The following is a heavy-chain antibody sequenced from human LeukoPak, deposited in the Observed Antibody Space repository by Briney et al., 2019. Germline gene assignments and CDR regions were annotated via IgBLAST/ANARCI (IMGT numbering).Heavy chain of an antibody. J-gene: IGHJ4*02. CDR2: ITSSTII. Sequence: GGSLRLSCAASGFTFSSYGMNWVRQAPGKGLDWVSYITSSTIICYADSVKGRFTISRDNSKDSLYLQRSSLRDEDTAMYDCARDALDYWGQGTLVTVSS. CDR1: GFTFSSYG. V-gene: IGHV3-48*02. CDR3: ARDALDY.